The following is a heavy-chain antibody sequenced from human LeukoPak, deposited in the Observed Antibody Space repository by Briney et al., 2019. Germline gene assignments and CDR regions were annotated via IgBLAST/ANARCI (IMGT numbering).Heavy chain of an antibody. V-gene: IGHV4-34*01. Sequence: SETLSLTCAVYGGSFSGYYWSWIRQPPGKGLEWIGEINNSGSTNYNPSLKSRVTISVDTSKNQSSLKLTSVTAADPAGYSCARGIRHYYYYYTDVWGKGTTVTVS. CDR3: ARGIRHYYYYYTDV. D-gene: IGHD1-1*01. CDR2: INNSGST. CDR1: GGSFSGYY. J-gene: IGHJ6*03.